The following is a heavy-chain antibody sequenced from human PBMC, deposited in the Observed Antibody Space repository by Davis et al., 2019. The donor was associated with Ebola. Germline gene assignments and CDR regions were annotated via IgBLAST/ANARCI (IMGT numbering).Heavy chain of an antibody. CDR2: IIPMFRSP. Sequence: SVKVSCKASGGTFSSFAVGWVRQAPGQGLEWMGGIIPMFRSPNYAQKFQDRVTITADGSTRTVYMELTSLRSEDTAVYYCARVKTGYYYDSSDSPSWFDPWGQGTLVTVSS. CDR1: GGTFSSFA. D-gene: IGHD3-22*01. J-gene: IGHJ5*02. CDR3: ARVKTGYYYDSSDSPSWFDP. V-gene: IGHV1-69*13.